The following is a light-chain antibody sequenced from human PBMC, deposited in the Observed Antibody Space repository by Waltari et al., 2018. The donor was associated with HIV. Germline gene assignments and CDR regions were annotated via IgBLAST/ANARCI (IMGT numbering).Light chain of an antibody. CDR2: EDN. CDR3: QSYDYNTHVV. J-gene: IGLJ2*01. CDR1: TGSIATFY. Sequence: NFMLTQPHSVSESPGQTVTISCTRTTGSIATFYVHWYQQRPGSAPTTVIYEDNQGPSGVPARCLGSFDSASNSASITIAGLKAEDDDDYFCQSYDYNTHVVCGGGSKLTVL. V-gene: IGLV6-57*04.